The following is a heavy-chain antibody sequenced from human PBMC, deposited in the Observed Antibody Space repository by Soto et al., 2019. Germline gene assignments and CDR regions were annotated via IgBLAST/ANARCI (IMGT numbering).Heavy chain of an antibody. Sequence: SETLSLTCTVSGDSISRSSHYWGWIRQPPGKGLEWIGNIYYSGTTYYNPSLRSRITISVDTSKNQISLKLRSVTSTDTAVYYCATSNLVGTTFWFDSWGQGTLVTVSS. CDR2: IYYSGTT. CDR3: ATSNLVGTTFWFDS. CDR1: GDSISRSSHY. D-gene: IGHD1-26*01. V-gene: IGHV4-39*01. J-gene: IGHJ5*01.